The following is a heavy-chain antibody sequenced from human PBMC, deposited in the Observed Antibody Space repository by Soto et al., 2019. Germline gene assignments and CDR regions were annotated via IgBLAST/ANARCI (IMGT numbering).Heavy chain of an antibody. CDR1: GFTFSSYA. D-gene: IGHD6-6*01. V-gene: IGHV3-23*01. Sequence: EVQLLESGGGLVQPGESPRLSCAASGFTFSSYAMSWVRQAPGRGLEWVSTISGNGGSTYYAASVKGRFTISRDNTKNTLYLQMDSLTAEDTAVYYCAKGSEFSNSYTLDFDFWGQGALVTVSS. CDR3: AKGSEFSNSYTLDFDF. CDR2: ISGNGGST. J-gene: IGHJ4*02.